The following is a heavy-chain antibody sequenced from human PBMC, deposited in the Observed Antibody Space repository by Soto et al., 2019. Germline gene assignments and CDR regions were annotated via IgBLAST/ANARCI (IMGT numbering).Heavy chain of an antibody. CDR2: IYYSGST. J-gene: IGHJ4*02. V-gene: IGHV4-31*03. CDR1: GGSISSGGYY. CDR3: ARVLLGAAAGVEFDY. D-gene: IGHD6-13*01. Sequence: PSETLSLTCTVSGGSISSGGYYWSWIRQHPGKGLEWIGYIYYSGSTYYNPSLKSRVTISVDTSKNQFSLKLSSVTAADTAVYYCARVLLGAAAGVEFDYWGQGTLVTVSS.